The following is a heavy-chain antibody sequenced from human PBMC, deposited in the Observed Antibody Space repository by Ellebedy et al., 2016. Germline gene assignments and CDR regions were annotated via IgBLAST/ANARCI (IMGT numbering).Heavy chain of an antibody. D-gene: IGHD3-22*01. CDR2: ISYDGGNK. CDR3: ARDSNTDYYGSSGYPGYFDL. CDR1: GFTFSSYA. V-gene: IGHV3-30-3*01. Sequence: GGSLRLSXVGSGFTFSSYAMHWVRQAPGKGLEWVAVISYDGGNKYYADSVKGRVTISRDNSNNTLYVQMNSLRAEDTAVYYCARDSNTDYYGSSGYPGYFDLWGRGTLVTVSS. J-gene: IGHJ2*01.